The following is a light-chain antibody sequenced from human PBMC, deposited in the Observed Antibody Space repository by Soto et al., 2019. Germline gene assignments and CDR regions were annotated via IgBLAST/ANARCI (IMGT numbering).Light chain of an antibody. J-gene: IGKJ3*01. CDR2: GAS. CDR1: QSVSNN. V-gene: IGKV3-15*01. CDR3: QHYNNWPSFT. Sequence: DIVMTQSPATLSVSPGEGATLSCRASQSVSNNLAWYQQQPGQPPRLLIYGASTRAFGIPARFSGSGSGTDFSLTISSLQSEDFAVYYCQHYNNWPSFTFGPGTRVDI.